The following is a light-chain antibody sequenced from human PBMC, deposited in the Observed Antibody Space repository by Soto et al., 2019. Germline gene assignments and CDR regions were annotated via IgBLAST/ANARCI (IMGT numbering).Light chain of an antibody. CDR3: QQYDTYPRT. V-gene: IGKV1-5*03. CDR1: QSISNW. J-gene: IGKJ1*01. Sequence: DIQMTQSPSTLSASVGDRVTITCRASQSISNWLAWYQQKPGKAPKLLIFKASTLESGVPSRFSGSGSGTDFTLNISSLQPDDFATYHCQQYDTYPRTFGQGTEVDIK. CDR2: KAS.